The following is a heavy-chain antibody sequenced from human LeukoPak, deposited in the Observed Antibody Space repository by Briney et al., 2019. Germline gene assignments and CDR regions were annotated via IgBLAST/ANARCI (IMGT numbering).Heavy chain of an antibody. CDR1: GFTFSSYA. D-gene: IGHD1-26*01. Sequence: EGSLRLSCAASGFTFSSYAMSWVRQAPGKGLEWVSAISGSGGSTYYADSVKGRFTISRDNAKNSLYLQMNSLRAEDTAMYYCARADLSGSYFHPHFLDYWGQGTLVTVSS. CDR3: ARADLSGSYFHPHFLDY. V-gene: IGHV3-23*01. J-gene: IGHJ4*02. CDR2: ISGSGGST.